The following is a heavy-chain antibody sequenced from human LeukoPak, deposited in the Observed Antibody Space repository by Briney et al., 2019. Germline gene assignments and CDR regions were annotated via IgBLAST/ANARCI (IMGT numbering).Heavy chain of an antibody. D-gene: IGHD3-3*01. CDR3: ARARGAEWGPLHNHDY. CDR2: IYYSGST. Sequence: SETLSLTCTVSGGSISSGGYYWSWIRQHPGKGLEWIGYIYYSGSTYYNPSLKSRVTISVDTSKNQFSLKLSSVTAADTAVYYCARARGAEWGPLHNHDYWGQGTLVTVSS. CDR1: GGSISSGGYY. V-gene: IGHV4-31*03. J-gene: IGHJ4*02.